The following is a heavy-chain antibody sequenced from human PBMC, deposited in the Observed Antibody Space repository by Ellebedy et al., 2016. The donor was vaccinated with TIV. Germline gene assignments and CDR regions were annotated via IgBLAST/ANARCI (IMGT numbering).Heavy chain of an antibody. Sequence: GESLKISCAASGFMFSSYWMSWVRQAPGKGLEWVANIYQDGGVQYYVDSVKGRFTISRDNADNSLFLQMNSLRAEDTAVYYCARRGSYGDYAVEINSWFDTWGRGTLVTVSS. CDR2: IYQDGGVQ. D-gene: IGHD4-17*01. CDR3: ARRGSYGDYAVEINSWFDT. V-gene: IGHV3-7*01. J-gene: IGHJ5*02. CDR1: GFMFSSYW.